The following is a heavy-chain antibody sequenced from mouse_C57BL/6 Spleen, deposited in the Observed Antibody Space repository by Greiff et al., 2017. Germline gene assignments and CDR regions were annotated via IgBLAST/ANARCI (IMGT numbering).Heavy chain of an antibody. Sequence: EVQRVESGGGLVKPGGSLKLSCAASGFTFSDYGMHWVRQAPEKGLEWVAYISSGSSTISYADTVKGRFTISRDKAKNTLFLQMTSLRSDETAMYYCARPYYDGRAMDYWGQGTSVTVAS. V-gene: IGHV5-17*01. CDR2: ISSGSSTI. CDR1: GFTFSDYG. D-gene: IGHD1-1*01. CDR3: ARPYYDGRAMDY. J-gene: IGHJ4*01.